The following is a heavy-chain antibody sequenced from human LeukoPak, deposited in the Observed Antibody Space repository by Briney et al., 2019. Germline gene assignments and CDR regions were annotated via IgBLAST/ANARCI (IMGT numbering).Heavy chain of an antibody. CDR1: GGSFSGYY. J-gene: IGHJ4*02. V-gene: IGHV4-34*01. CDR3: ARGGVVRGVIMRLDY. D-gene: IGHD3-10*01. CDR2: INHSGST. Sequence: SETLSHTCAVYGGSFSGYYWSWIRQPPGKGLEWIGEINHSGSTNYNPSLKSRVTISVDTSKNQFSLKLSSVTAADTAVYYCARGGVVRGVIMRLDYWGQGTLVTVSS.